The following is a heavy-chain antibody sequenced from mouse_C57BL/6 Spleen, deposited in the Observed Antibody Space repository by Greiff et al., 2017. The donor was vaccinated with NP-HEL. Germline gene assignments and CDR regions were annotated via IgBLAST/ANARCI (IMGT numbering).Heavy chain of an antibody. V-gene: IGHV14-3*01. D-gene: IGHD1-1*01. CDR2: IDPANGNT. J-gene: IGHJ1*03. CDR3: ARDFGFITTVVDSHFDV. Sequence: VQLKESVAELVRPGASVKLSCTASGFNIKNTYMHWVKQRPEQGLEWIGRIDPANGNTKYAPKFQGKATITADTSSNTAYLQLSSLTSEDTAIYYCARDFGFITTVVDSHFDVWGTGTTVTVSS. CDR1: GFNIKNTY.